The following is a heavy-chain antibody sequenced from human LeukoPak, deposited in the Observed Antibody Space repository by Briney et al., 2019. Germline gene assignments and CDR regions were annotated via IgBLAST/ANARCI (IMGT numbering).Heavy chain of an antibody. J-gene: IGHJ4*02. CDR3: ASGGRSFGYDS. CDR1: GFTFSSYW. V-gene: IGHV3-74*01. D-gene: IGHD2-15*01. CDR2: ISTDESST. Sequence: PGGSLRLSCVASGFTFSSYWMYWVRQAPGKGLVWVSHISTDESSTSYADSVKGRFTISRDNAKNTLYLQMNSLRGEGTAVYYCASGGRSFGYDSWGQGTLVTVSS.